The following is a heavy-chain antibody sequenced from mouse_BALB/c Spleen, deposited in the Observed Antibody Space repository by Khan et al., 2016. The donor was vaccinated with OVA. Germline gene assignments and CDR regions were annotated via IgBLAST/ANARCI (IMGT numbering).Heavy chain of an antibody. D-gene: IGHD2-14*01. CDR3: ARKACYRYDGRDSHVMDY. V-gene: IGHV5-17*02. CDR2: ISSGSSTI. CDR1: GFTFSSFG. Sequence: EVELVESGGGLVQPGGSRKLSCAASGFTFSSFGMHWIRQAPEKGLEWVAYISSGSSTIYYADPVKGRFTISRDNPKNTLFLQMTSLRSEDAAMYDCARKACYRYDGRDSHVMDYWGQGTSVTVSS. J-gene: IGHJ4*01.